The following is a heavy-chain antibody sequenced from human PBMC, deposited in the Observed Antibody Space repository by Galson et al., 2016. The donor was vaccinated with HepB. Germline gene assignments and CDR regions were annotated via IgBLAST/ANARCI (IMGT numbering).Heavy chain of an antibody. CDR2: IYTTGST. CDR3: GRELGS. CDR1: GDSIISASYHY. J-gene: IGHJ4*02. D-gene: IGHD3-16*01. V-gene: IGHV4-61*02. Sequence: TLSLTCIVSGDSIISASYHYWSWIRQPVGKGLEWVGLIYTTGSTSYNPSLKSRLTMSLDTSKNQFSLALGSVTAADTAIYYCGRELGSWGQGNLVTV.